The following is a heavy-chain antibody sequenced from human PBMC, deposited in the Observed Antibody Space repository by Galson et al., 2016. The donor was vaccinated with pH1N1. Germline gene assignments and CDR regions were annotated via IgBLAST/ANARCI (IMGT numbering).Heavy chain of an antibody. CDR3: SRVLIDIAAPYYYVYV. J-gene: IGHJ6*03. V-gene: IGHV3-21*01. D-gene: IGHD6-13*01. Sequence: SLRLSCAASGYTFRSYSMNWVRQAPGKGLEWVSSISSRSSYIYYADSVKGRFTISRDNAKNSLYLQMNNLRAEDTAVYYCSRVLIDIAAPYYYVYVWGKGTTVTVSS. CDR2: ISSRSSYI. CDR1: GYTFRSYS.